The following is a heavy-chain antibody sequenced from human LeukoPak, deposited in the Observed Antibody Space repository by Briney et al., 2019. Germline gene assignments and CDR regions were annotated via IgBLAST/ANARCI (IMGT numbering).Heavy chain of an antibody. CDR2: ISSNGGST. J-gene: IGHJ6*02. Sequence: GRSLRLSCAASGFTFSSYAMHWVRQAPGKGLEYVSAISSNGGSTYYANSVKGRFTISRDNSKNTLYLQMGSLRAEDMAVYYCVAGGQQLVGGYGMDVWGQGTTVTVSS. D-gene: IGHD6-13*01. CDR1: GFTFSSYA. V-gene: IGHV3-64*01. CDR3: VAGGQQLVGGYGMDV.